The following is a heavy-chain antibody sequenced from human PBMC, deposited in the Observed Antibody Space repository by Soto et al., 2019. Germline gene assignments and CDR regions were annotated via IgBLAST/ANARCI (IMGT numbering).Heavy chain of an antibody. CDR2: ISGYNGDT. J-gene: IGHJ4*02. D-gene: IGHD6-13*01. CDR3: ARAPPTVAGDGIWY. V-gene: IGHV1-18*04. Sequence: QVQLVQSGAEVKKPGASVKVSCKASGYTFTSYGISWVRQAPGQGLEWMGGISGYNGDTNYAQKLQGRVTMTTDTSTKTAYMELRSLRSDDTAVYYCARAPPTVAGDGIWYWGQGTLVTVSS. CDR1: GYTFTSYG.